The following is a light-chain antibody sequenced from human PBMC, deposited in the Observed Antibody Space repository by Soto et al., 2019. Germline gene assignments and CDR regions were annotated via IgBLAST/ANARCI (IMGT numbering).Light chain of an antibody. Sequence: DIQMTQSPSSLSSSVGDRVTITCRAGQSISTYLNWYQQKSVKPPKLLISAASSLQSGVPSRFSGSGSGTDFTLTISSLQPEDFATYYCQQRFSTLGWTFGQGTKGDLK. CDR2: AAS. CDR3: QQRFSTLGWT. CDR1: QSISTY. V-gene: IGKV1-39*01. J-gene: IGKJ1*01.